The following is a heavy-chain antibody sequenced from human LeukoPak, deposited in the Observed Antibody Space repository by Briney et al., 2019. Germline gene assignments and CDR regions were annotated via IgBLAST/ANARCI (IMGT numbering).Heavy chain of an antibody. CDR3: AKLAKYFYGSETYYFFEH. Sequence: GGSLRLSCAASGFTFSSYWMHWVRQAPGKGLEWVTNIKQDGTEKYYVDSVKGRFTISRDNAKNSLHLQMNSLRVEDTAVYYCAKLAKYFYGSETYYFFEHWGQGTPVTASS. CDR2: IKQDGTEK. D-gene: IGHD3-10*01. V-gene: IGHV3-7*01. CDR1: GFTFSSYW. J-gene: IGHJ4*02.